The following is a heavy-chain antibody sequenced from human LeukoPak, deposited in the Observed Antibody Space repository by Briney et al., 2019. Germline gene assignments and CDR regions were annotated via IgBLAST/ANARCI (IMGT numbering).Heavy chain of an antibody. CDR2: IKQDGGEI. D-gene: IGHD1-26*01. J-gene: IGHJ4*02. CDR1: GFTVRSHW. V-gene: IGHV3-7*01. Sequence: GSLRLSFVGSGFTVRSHWMSWVRQGPGKGLEWVANIKQDGGEIYYVDSVKGRFTISRDNAKNSLYLQMNSLRAEDTAVYYCARDKVVGATYFDYWGQGTLVTVSS. CDR3: ARDKVVGATYFDY.